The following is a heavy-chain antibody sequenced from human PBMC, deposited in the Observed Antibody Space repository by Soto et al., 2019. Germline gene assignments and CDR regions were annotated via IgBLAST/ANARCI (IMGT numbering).Heavy chain of an antibody. CDR1: GFTFYTYW. J-gene: IGHJ5*02. V-gene: IGHV3-7*01. CDR2: INHDGSEK. CDR3: SRSLDA. Sequence: GGSLRLSCAASGFTFYTYWMDWVRQTPGKGLEWVANINHDGSEKNYVDSVKGRFTIYRDNAKNSLYLQMNSLTAEDSALYYCSRSLDAWGQGTLVTVSS.